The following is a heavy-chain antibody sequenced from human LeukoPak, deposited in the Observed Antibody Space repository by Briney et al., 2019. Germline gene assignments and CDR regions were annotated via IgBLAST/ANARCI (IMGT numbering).Heavy chain of an antibody. J-gene: IGHJ5*02. CDR1: GFTFSNYW. CDR2: IEKDGSKK. CDR3: ARDLRCCTRYRPFYP. V-gene: IGHV3-7*01. Sequence: TGGSLRLSCAASGFTFSNYWLSWVRRAPGKGMEWVANIEKDGSKKYYVDSVKGRFTISRDNAKNSQYLQMNSLRAEDTAIYHCARDLRCCTRYRPFYPLGQGTLVTVSS. D-gene: IGHD3-16*01.